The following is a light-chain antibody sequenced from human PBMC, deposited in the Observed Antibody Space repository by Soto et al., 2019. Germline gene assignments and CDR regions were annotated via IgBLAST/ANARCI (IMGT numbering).Light chain of an antibody. CDR1: SSNIGSNI. CDR2: STN. Sequence: QSVLTQPPSASGTPGQRVTISCFGSSSNIGSNIVDWYQQLPGTAPKLLIYSTNQRPSGVPDRFSGSKSGTSASMAISGLQSEDEADYYCAAWDDSLNGWVFGGGTKRTVL. J-gene: IGLJ3*02. V-gene: IGLV1-44*01. CDR3: AAWDDSLNGWV.